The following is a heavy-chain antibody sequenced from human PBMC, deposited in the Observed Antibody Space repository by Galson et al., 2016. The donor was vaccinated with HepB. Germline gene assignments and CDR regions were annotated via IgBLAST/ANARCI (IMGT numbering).Heavy chain of an antibody. V-gene: IGHV1-24*01. CDR2: FDPEDRRT. Sequence: SVKVSCKVSGYSLTDLSMHWVRQGPGKGLEWMGGFDPEDRRTIYAPKFQDRVTLTEDTSTDTAYMELNSLRSDDTAVYFCATLHYGDYALDYWGQGTLVTVSS. D-gene: IGHD4-17*01. CDR3: ATLHYGDYALDY. J-gene: IGHJ4*02. CDR1: GYSLTDLS.